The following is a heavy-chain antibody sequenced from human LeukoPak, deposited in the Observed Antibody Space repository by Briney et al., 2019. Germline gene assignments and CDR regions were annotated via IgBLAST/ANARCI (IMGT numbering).Heavy chain of an antibody. CDR3: SRVGSSGWPNYFDS. Sequence: GGSLRLSCAASGFTFSNYGMHWVRQAPGKGLEWVALIWYDGSNKFYADSVKGRFTISRENAKNSLYLQMNSLTAGDTAVYYCSRVGSSGWPNYFDSWGQGTLVTVSS. J-gene: IGHJ4*02. V-gene: IGHV3-33*01. D-gene: IGHD6-19*01. CDR2: IWYDGSNK. CDR1: GFTFSNYG.